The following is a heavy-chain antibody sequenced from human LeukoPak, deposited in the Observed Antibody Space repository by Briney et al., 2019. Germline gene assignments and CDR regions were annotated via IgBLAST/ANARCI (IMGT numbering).Heavy chain of an antibody. D-gene: IGHD3-10*01. CDR1: GFTFSSYS. J-gene: IGHJ4*02. V-gene: IGHV3-15*01. Sequence: WGSLRLSCAASGFTFSSYSMNWVRQAPGKGLEWVGRIKSKTDGGTTDYAAPVKGRFTISRDDSKNTLYLQMNSLKTEDTAVYYCTTGITMVRGVIHLIDYWGQGTLVTVSS. CDR2: IKSKTDGGTT. CDR3: TTGITMVRGVIHLIDY.